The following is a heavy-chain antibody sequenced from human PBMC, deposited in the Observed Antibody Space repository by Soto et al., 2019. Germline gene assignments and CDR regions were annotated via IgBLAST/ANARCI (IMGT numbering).Heavy chain of an antibody. CDR3: ARGKYSSSSPGRGNWFDP. Sequence: PSQTLSLTCAISGDSVSSNSAAWNWIRQSPSRGLEWLGRTYYRSKWYNDYAVSVKSRITINPDTSKNQFSLQLNSVTPEDTAVYYCARGKYSSSSPGRGNWFDPWGQGTLVTVPQ. J-gene: IGHJ5*02. V-gene: IGHV6-1*01. D-gene: IGHD6-13*01. CDR1: GDSVSSNSAA. CDR2: TYYRSKWYN.